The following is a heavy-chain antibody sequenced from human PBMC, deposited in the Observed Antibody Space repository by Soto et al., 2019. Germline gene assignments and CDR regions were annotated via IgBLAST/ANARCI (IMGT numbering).Heavy chain of an antibody. V-gene: IGHV4-31*11. CDR1: GGSISSGSYS. J-gene: IGHJ6*02. CDR3: ASDYDSSGYYPGGMDV. D-gene: IGHD3-22*01. CDR2: IYYSGST. Sequence: SETLSLTCAVSGGSISSGSYSWSWIRQHPGKGLEWIGYIYYSGSTYYNPSLKSRVTISVDTSKNQFSLKLSSVTAADTAVYYCASDYDSSGYYPGGMDVWGQGTTVTVSS.